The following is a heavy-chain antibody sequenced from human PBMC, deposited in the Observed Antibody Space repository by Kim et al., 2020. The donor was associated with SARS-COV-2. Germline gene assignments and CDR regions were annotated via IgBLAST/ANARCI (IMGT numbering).Heavy chain of an antibody. CDR1: GFNLDDSA. V-gene: IGHV3-43*02. Sequence: GGSLRLSCVTSGFNLDDSAIHWVRQLPGKGLEWVSLISRDGGTTSYADSVKGRFTISRDNSKKSVNLQMDSLRAEDTAFYYCAQGRQWLIRNWGQGTQVTVSS. CDR3: AQGRQWLIRN. J-gene: IGHJ4*02. CDR2: ISRDGGTT. D-gene: IGHD6-19*01.